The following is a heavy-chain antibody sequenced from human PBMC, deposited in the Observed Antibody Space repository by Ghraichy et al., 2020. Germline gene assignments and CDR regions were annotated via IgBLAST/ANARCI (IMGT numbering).Heavy chain of an antibody. Sequence: GASLRLSCVGSGFSFSGYSMNWVRQSPGKGLEWVSSITSSSRTKSYADSVQGRFTISRDNVRNSMNLQMNSLRDEDTAVYYCARGSRVVRFYYYDGMDVWGQGTTVTVSS. V-gene: IGHV3-48*02. CDR3: ARGSRVVRFYYYDGMDV. D-gene: IGHD4-23*01. CDR1: GFSFSGYS. J-gene: IGHJ6*02. CDR2: ITSSSRTK.